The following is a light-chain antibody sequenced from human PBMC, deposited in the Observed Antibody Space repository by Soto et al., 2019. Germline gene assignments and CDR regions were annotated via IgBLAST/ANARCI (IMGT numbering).Light chain of an antibody. V-gene: IGKV3-20*01. CDR3: HHDVGAPSA. CDR1: QSVNRF. CDR2: GAS. Sequence: ETVLTQSPGTLSLSPGERATLSCRASQSVNRFLAWFQQKPGQVPRLLIYGASNRATGIPDSFSGSGSETDFALTITRLEPEDLAVYYFHHDVGAPSAFSQGTKVENK. J-gene: IGKJ1*01.